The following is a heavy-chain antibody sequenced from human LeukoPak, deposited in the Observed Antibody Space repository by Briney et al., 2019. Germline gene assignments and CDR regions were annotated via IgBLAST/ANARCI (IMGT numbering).Heavy chain of an antibody. CDR1: GFTFRSYW. CDR3: ARENIVAATVDY. CDR2: IKQDGSEK. D-gene: IGHD2-15*01. Sequence: GGSLRLSCAASGFTFRSYWMSWVRQAPGKGLEWVASIKQDGSEKHYVDSVKGRFTISRDNAKNSLYLQMNSLRAEDTAVYYCARENIVAATVDYWGQGTLVTVSS. V-gene: IGHV3-7*01. J-gene: IGHJ4*02.